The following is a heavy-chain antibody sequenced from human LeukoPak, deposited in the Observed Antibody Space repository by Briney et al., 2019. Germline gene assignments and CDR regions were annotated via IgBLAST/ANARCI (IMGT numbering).Heavy chain of an antibody. Sequence: ASVKVSCKASGYTFTGYYMHWVRQAPGQGLEWMGWINPNSGGTNYAQKFQGRVTMTRDTSISTAYMELSRLRSDGTAVYYCARAHPGVDTAMVRYWGQGTLVTVSS. CDR1: GYTFTGYY. CDR3: ARAHPGVDTAMVRY. D-gene: IGHD5-18*01. V-gene: IGHV1-2*02. J-gene: IGHJ4*02. CDR2: INPNSGGT.